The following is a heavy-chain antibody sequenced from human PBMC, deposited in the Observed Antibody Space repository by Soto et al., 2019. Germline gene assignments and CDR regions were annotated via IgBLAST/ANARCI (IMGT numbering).Heavy chain of an antibody. CDR2: IYLDDDK. Sequence: SGPTLVNPTQTLTLTCTFSGSSLSTTGVGVGWIRQPPGKALEWLAVIYLDDDKLYSPSLKSRLTITKDTSKNQVVLTMTNMDPVDTATYYCAHRHTSGSHDYWGQGTLVTVSS. V-gene: IGHV2-5*02. CDR3: AHRHTSGSHDY. J-gene: IGHJ4*02. D-gene: IGHD6-25*01. CDR1: GSSLSTTGVG.